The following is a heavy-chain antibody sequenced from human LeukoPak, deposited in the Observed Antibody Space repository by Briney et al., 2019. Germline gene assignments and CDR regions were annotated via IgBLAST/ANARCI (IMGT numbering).Heavy chain of an antibody. Sequence: GGSLRLSCAASGFTFSTYAMSWVRQAPGKGLEWVSGISGSGYRTHYADSVEGRFTISIDNSKNTLYLLMISLRAEDTAVYSCAKYYYDSSGYYDAAPLDSWGQGTLVTVFS. CDR1: GFTFSTYA. CDR3: AKYYYDSSGYYDAAPLDS. J-gene: IGHJ5*01. V-gene: IGHV3-23*01. CDR2: ISGSGYRT. D-gene: IGHD3-22*01.